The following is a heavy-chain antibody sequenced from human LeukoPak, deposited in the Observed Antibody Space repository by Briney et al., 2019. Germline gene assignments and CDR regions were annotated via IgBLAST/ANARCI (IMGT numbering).Heavy chain of an antibody. V-gene: IGHV4-59*01. Sequence: SETLSLTCTVSGGSISSYYWSWIRQPPGKGLEWIGYIYYSGSTNYRPSLKSRVTISVDTSKNQFSLKLSSVTAADTAVYYCARHTLAGYYKRGNWFDPWGQGTLVTVSS. CDR2: IYYSGST. CDR3: ARHTLAGYYKRGNWFDP. CDR1: GGSISSYY. J-gene: IGHJ5*02. D-gene: IGHD3-9*01.